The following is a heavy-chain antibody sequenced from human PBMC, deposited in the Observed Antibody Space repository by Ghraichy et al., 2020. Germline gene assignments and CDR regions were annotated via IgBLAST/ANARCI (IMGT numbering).Heavy chain of an antibody. J-gene: IGHJ4*02. CDR1: GFTFSSYA. Sequence: WGSLRLSCAASGFTFSSYAMGWVRQAPGKGLEWVSTISSSGGTTYYADSVKGRFTISRDNSKNTLYLQMNSLRAEDTAVYYCAKGRGYSGSWAFDYWGQGTLVTVSS. CDR3: AKGRGYSGSWAFDY. D-gene: IGHD1-26*01. V-gene: IGHV3-23*01. CDR2: ISSSGGTT.